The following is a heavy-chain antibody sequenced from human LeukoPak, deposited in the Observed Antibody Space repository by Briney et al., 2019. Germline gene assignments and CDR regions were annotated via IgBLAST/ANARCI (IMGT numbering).Heavy chain of an antibody. CDR2: ISSGNNYI. CDR1: GFTFSSYT. CDR3: AITPGRLSYFDY. Sequence: GGSLRLSCATSGFTFSSYTMNWVRQAPGKGLEWVSSISSGNNYIYYADSVKGRFTISRDNAKHSLSLQMNSLRAEGTAVYYCAITPGRLSYFDYWGQGTLVTVSS. J-gene: IGHJ4*02. D-gene: IGHD3-10*01. V-gene: IGHV3-21*01.